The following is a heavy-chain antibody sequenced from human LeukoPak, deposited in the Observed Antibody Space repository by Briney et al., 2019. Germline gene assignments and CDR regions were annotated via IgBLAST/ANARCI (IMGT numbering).Heavy chain of an antibody. CDR3: ARGGYDILTGYYYFDY. V-gene: IGHV1-8*01. D-gene: IGHD3-9*01. CDR2: MNPNSGNT. CDR1: GYTFTSYD. J-gene: IGHJ4*02. Sequence: ASVKVSCKASGYTFTSYDINWVRQATGQGLEWMGWMNPNSGNTGYAQKFQGRVTMTRNTSISTAYMEMSSLRSEDTAVYYCARGGYDILTGYYYFDYWGQGTLVTVSS.